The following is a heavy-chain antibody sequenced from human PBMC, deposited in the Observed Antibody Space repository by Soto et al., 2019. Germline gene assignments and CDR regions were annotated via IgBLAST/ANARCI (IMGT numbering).Heavy chain of an antibody. CDR3: AHSILTPYYYGSGKDRGRPYYFDY. Sequence: SGPTLVKPTQTLTLTCTFSGFSLSTSGVGVGWIRQPPGKALEWLALIYWDDDKRYSPSLKSRLTITKDTSQNQVVLTMTNMDPVDTATYYCAHSILTPYYYGSGKDRGRPYYFDYWGQGTLVTVSS. J-gene: IGHJ4*02. CDR1: GFSLSTSGVG. CDR2: IYWDDDK. D-gene: IGHD3-10*01. V-gene: IGHV2-5*02.